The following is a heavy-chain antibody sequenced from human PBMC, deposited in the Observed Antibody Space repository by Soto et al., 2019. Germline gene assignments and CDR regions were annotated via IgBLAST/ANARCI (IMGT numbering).Heavy chain of an antibody. V-gene: IGHV5-51*01. CDR2: IYPGDSDT. Sequence: PGESLKISCKGSGYSFTSYWIGWVRPMPGKGLEWMGIIYPGDSDTRYSPSFQGQVTISADKSISTAYLQWSSLKASDTAMYYCARGVVVPAASPSLLDYWGQGTLVTVSS. D-gene: IGHD2-2*01. J-gene: IGHJ4*02. CDR1: GYSFTSYW. CDR3: ARGVVVPAASPSLLDY.